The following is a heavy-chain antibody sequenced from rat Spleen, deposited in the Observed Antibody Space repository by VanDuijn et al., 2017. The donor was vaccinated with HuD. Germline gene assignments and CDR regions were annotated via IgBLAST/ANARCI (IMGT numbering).Heavy chain of an antibody. V-gene: IGHV5-25*01. CDR2: ISTSGGST. Sequence: EVQLVESDGGLVQPGRSLKLSCAASGFTFSDYYMAWVRQAPTKGLEWVATISTSGGSTYYRDSVKGRFTISRDNAKSTLYLQMNGLKSEDSATYYCTRRHYGYTDYFDYWGQGVMVPVSS. CDR3: TRRHYGYTDYFDY. CDR1: GFTFSDYY. D-gene: IGHD1-11*01. J-gene: IGHJ2*01.